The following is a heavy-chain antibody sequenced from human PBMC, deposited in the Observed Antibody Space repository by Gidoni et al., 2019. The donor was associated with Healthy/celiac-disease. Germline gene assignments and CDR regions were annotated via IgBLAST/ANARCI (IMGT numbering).Heavy chain of an antibody. CDR2: ISGSGGST. Sequence: EVQLLASVGGLVQPGGSLRLSCAASGFTFSSYAMSWVRQAPGKGLEWVSAISGSGGSTYYADSVKGRFTISRDNSKNTLYLQMNSLRAEDTAVYYCAKVYDSSGYPILYGMDVWGQGTTVTVSS. CDR3: AKVYDSSGYPILYGMDV. D-gene: IGHD3-22*01. V-gene: IGHV3-23*01. CDR1: GFTFSSYA. J-gene: IGHJ6*02.